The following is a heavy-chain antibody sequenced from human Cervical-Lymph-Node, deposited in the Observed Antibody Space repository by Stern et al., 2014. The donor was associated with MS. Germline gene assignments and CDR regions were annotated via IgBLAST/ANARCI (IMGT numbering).Heavy chain of an antibody. CDR3: ARNYFDTTGHYSFDL. CDR2: IYYIGST. V-gene: IGHV4-30-4*01. CDR1: GASISSADYY. Sequence: QVQLQESGPGLVKPSQTLSLTCTVSGASISSADYYWSWIRQPPGKGLEWIGYIYYIGSTYYNPSLKSRATISIDTSRDQFSLNLSSVTAADTAVYYCARNYFDTTGHYSFDLWGQGALVTVSS. J-gene: IGHJ4*02. D-gene: IGHD3-22*01.